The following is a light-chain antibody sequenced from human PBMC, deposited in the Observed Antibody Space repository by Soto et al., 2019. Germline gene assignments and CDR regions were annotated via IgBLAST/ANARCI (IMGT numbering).Light chain of an antibody. CDR1: QSVSID. CDR2: GAS. CDR3: QQYEAVVT. Sequence: EIVMTQSPATVPVSPGQRCTLACRASQSVSIDLAWYQQKPGQAPRLLIYGASSRATGIPDRFSGSGSGTDFTLTISRLEPEDVAVYYCQQYEAVVTFGQGTKVDIK. V-gene: IGKV3-20*01. J-gene: IGKJ1*01.